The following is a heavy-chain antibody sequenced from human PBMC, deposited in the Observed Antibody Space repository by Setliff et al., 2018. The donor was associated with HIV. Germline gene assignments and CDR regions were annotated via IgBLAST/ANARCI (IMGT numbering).Heavy chain of an antibody. V-gene: IGHV1-69*10. CDR1: RGTFSSYA. D-gene: IGHD3-10*01. CDR2: IIPILGIA. CDR3: ARDLDYYDSGSYYTPYYFDY. Sequence: GASVKVSCKASRGTFSSYAISWVRQAPGQGLEWMGGIIPILGIANYAQKFQGRVTITADKSTSTAYMELSSLRSEDTAVYYCARDLDYYDSGSYYTPYYFDYWGQGTLVTVSS. J-gene: IGHJ4*02.